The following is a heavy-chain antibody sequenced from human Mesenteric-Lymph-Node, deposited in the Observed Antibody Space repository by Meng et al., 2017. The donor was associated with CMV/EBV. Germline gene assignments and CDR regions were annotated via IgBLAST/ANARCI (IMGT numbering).Heavy chain of an antibody. D-gene: IGHD2-2*02. CDR3: ARRGYCSSTSCYTEKKLKYYYGMDV. V-gene: IGHV5-51*01. CDR2: IYPGDSDT. Sequence: GESLKISCKGSGYSFTSYWIGWVRQMPGKGLEWMGIIYPGDSDTRYSPSFQGQVTISADKSISTAYLQWSSLKASDTAMYYCARRGYCSSTSCYTEKKLKYYYGMDVWGQGTTVTVSS. CDR1: GYSFTSYW. J-gene: IGHJ6*02.